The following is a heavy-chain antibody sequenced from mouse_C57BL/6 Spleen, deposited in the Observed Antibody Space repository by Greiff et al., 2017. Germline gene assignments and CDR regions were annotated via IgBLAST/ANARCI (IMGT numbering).Heavy chain of an antibody. CDR3: ARHYYYGHGGFAY. Sequence: LVESGAELVKPGASVKLSCKASGYTFTEYTIHWVKQRSGQGLEWIGWFYPGSGSIKYNEKFKDKATLTAAKSTSTVYMELSRLTSEDSAVYFCARHYYYGHGGFAYWGQGTLVTVSA. CDR1: GYTFTEYT. CDR2: FYPGSGSI. D-gene: IGHD2-1*01. J-gene: IGHJ3*01. V-gene: IGHV1-62-2*01.